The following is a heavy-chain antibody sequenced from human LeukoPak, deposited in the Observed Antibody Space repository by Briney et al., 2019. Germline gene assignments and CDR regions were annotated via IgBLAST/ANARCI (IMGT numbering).Heavy chain of an antibody. V-gene: IGHV3-7*01. J-gene: IGHJ6*02. CDR1: GFTFSSYW. D-gene: IGHD2-15*01. CDR3: ARGPLSRCSGGSCRRYYYGMDV. Sequence: GGSLRLSCAASGFTFSSYWMSWVRQAPGKGLEWVANIKQDGSEKYYVDSVKGRFTISRDNAKNSLYLQMNSLRAEDTAVYYCARGPLSRCSGGSCRRYYYGMDVWGQGTTVTVSS. CDR2: IKQDGSEK.